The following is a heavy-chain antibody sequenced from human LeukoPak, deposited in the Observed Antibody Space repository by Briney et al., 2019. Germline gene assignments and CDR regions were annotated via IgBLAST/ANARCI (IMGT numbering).Heavy chain of an antibody. J-gene: IGHJ4*02. CDR3: VRDIGLGSGYHFSLYYDC. D-gene: IGHD3-22*01. CDR1: GFTFSNYE. Sequence: PGGSLRLSCAASGFTFSNYEMNWIRQAPGKGLEWVSYISSSSSTIYYADSVKGRFTISRDNAKNSLYLQMNSLRAEDTALYYCVRDIGLGSGYHFSLYYDCWGQGTLVTVSS. V-gene: IGHV3-48*01. CDR2: ISSSSSTI.